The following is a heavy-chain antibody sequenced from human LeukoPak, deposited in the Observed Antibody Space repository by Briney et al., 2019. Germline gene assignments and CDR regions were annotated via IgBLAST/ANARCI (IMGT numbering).Heavy chain of an antibody. Sequence: PGGSLRLSCAASRFTISSSYMNWVRQAPGKGLEWVSVIYSGGSTYYADSVKGRFTISRDNSKNTLYLQMNSLRAEDTAVYYCARGCSDGSCHDYWGQGTLVTVSS. J-gene: IGHJ4*02. CDR1: RFTISSSY. D-gene: IGHD2-15*01. CDR3: ARGCSDGSCHDY. CDR2: IYSGGST. V-gene: IGHV3-53*01.